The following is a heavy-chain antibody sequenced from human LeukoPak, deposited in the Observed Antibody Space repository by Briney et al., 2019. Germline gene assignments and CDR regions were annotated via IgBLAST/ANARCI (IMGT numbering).Heavy chain of an antibody. Sequence: ASVKVSRKVSGYTLTELSMHWVRQAPGKGLEWMGGFDPEDGETIYAQKFQGRVTMTEDTSTDTAYMELSSLRSEDTAVYYCATQRGYYGSGNNWLDPWGQGTLVTVSS. CDR1: GYTLTELS. D-gene: IGHD3-10*01. V-gene: IGHV1-24*01. J-gene: IGHJ5*02. CDR3: ATQRGYYGSGNNWLDP. CDR2: FDPEDGET.